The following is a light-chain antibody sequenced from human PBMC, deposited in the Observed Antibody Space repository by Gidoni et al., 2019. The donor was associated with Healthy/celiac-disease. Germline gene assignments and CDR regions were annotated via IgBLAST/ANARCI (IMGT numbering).Light chain of an antibody. Sequence: EIVMTQSPAPLSVSPGERATLSCRASPSVSSNLAWYQKKPGEAHRLLIYGASTRATGIPARFSGSGSGKEFTLTISSLQSEDFAVYYCQQYNNWPSTFGGGTKVEIK. CDR3: QQYNNWPST. J-gene: IGKJ4*01. CDR1: PSVSSN. V-gene: IGKV3-15*01. CDR2: GAS.